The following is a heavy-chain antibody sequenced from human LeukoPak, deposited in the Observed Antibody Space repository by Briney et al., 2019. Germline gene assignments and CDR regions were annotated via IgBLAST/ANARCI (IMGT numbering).Heavy chain of an antibody. CDR1: GGSFSGYY. CDR2: INHSGST. Sequence: SETLSLTCAVYGGSFSGYYWSWIRQPPGKGREWIGEINHSGSTNYNPSRKSRVTISVDTTKNQFSLKLSSVTAADTAVYYCARGPSSDIVAKIQDDYWGQGTLVTVSS. CDR3: ARGPSSDIVAKIQDDY. V-gene: IGHV4-34*01. D-gene: IGHD5-12*01. J-gene: IGHJ4*02.